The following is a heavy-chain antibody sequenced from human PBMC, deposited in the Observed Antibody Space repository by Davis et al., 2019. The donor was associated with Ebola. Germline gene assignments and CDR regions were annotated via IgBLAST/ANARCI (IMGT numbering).Heavy chain of an antibody. CDR1: GYTFTSYA. V-gene: IGHV7-4-1*02. D-gene: IGHD6-19*01. CDR3: ARGEQWLTYYYYYGMDV. CDR2: INTNTGNP. J-gene: IGHJ6*02. Sequence: AASVKVSYKASGYTFTSYAMNWVRQAPGQGLEWMGWINTNTGNPTYAQGFTGRFVFSLDTSVSTAYLQISSLKAEDTAVYYCARGEQWLTYYYYYGMDVWGQGTTVTVSS.